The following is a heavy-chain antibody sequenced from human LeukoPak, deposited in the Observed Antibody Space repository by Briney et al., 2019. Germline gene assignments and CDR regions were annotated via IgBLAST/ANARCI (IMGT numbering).Heavy chain of an antibody. J-gene: IGHJ4*02. CDR2: IYYSGST. CDR3: ARLIWFGELFLDY. V-gene: IGHV4-30-4*08. CDR1: GGSISSGDYY. Sequence: SQTLSLTCTVSGGSISSGDYYWSWIRQPPGKGLEWIGYIYYSGSTYYNPSLKSRVTISIDTSKNQFSLKLSSVTAADTAVYYCARLIWFGELFLDYWGQGTLVTVSS. D-gene: IGHD3-10*01.